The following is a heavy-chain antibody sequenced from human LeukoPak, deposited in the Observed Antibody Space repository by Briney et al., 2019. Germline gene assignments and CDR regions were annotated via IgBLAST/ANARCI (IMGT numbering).Heavy chain of an antibody. V-gene: IGHV3-53*01. CDR3: ARTLRYFDWLSYYFDY. Sequence: TGGSLRLSCAASGFTFSNFWMSWVRQAPGKGLEWVSVIYSGGSTYYADSVKGRFTISRDNSKNTLYLQMNSLRAEDTAVYYCARTLRYFDWLSYYFDYWGQGTLVTVSS. CDR1: GFTFSNFW. CDR2: IYSGGST. J-gene: IGHJ4*02. D-gene: IGHD3-9*01.